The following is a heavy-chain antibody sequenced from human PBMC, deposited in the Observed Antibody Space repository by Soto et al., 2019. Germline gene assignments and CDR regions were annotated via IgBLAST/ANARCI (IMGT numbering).Heavy chain of an antibody. D-gene: IGHD3-22*01. CDR2: IDPSQSYF. CDR3: ARHGGYYDSSGYYAY. Sequence: PGESLKISCEGSGYSLTTHWINWVRQMPGKGLEWMGRIDPSQSYFNYNPSFQGHVTISADKSTSKAYLQWNSLEASDTAIYYCARHGGYYDSSGYYAYWGQGTLVTVSS. V-gene: IGHV5-10-1*01. CDR1: GYSLTTHW. J-gene: IGHJ4*02.